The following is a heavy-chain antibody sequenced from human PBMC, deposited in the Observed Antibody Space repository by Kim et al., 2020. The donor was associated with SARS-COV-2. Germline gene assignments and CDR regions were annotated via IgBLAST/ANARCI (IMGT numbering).Heavy chain of an antibody. CDR2: IYYSGST. CDR3: ARDGGYDLIGAFDI. V-gene: IGHV4-59*01. CDR1: GGSISSYY. J-gene: IGHJ3*02. D-gene: IGHD5-12*01. Sequence: SETLSLTCTVSGGSISSYYWSWIRQPPGKGLEWIGYIYYSGSTNYNPSLKSRVTISVDTSKNQFSLKLSSVTAADTAVYYCARDGGYDLIGAFDIWGQGTMVTVSS.